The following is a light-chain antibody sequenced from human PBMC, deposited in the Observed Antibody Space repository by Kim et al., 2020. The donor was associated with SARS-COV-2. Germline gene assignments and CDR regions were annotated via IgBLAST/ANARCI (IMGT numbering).Light chain of an antibody. V-gene: IGKV3-20*01. CDR1: QSVCSFF. Sequence: SPGESATLSCRASQSVCSFFLAWYQQKSGQAPRLLIYSVSTRATGIPDRFSGSGSGTDFTLTISRLEPEDSAMYYCQQYSIRPPYTFGQGTKLEI. J-gene: IGKJ2*01. CDR3: QQYSIRPPYT. CDR2: SVS.